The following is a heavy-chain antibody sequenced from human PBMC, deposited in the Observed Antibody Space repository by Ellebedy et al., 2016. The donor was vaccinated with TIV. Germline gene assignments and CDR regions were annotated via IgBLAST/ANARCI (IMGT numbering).Heavy chain of an antibody. Sequence: MPSETLSLTCTVSGDSISSSHWNWIRQPPGKGLEWIGCISYNGRANYNPYLKNRVTVSPDTSNNQFSLKLSSVTAADTAIYYCARGFKASTLVRGVVRYYYGMDVWGQGTTVTVSS. J-gene: IGHJ6*02. CDR2: ISYNGRA. CDR3: ARGFKASTLVRGVVRYYYGMDV. V-gene: IGHV4-59*08. CDR1: GDSISSSH. D-gene: IGHD3-10*01.